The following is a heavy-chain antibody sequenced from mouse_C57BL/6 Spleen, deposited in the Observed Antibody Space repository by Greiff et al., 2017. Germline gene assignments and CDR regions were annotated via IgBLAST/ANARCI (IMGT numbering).Heavy chain of an antibody. Sequence: QVQLQQPGAELVKPGASVKLSCKASGYTFTSYWMHWVKQRPGKGLEWIGQIYPGDGDTNYNGKFKGKATLTADKSSSTAYMQLSSLTSEDSAVYFCAREHGWFAYWGQGTLVTVSA. V-gene: IGHV1-80*01. CDR2: IYPGDGDT. CDR3: AREHGWFAY. J-gene: IGHJ3*01. CDR1: GYTFTSYW.